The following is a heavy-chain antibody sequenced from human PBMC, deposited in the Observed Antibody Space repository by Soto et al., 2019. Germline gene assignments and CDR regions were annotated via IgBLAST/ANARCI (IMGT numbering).Heavy chain of an antibody. CDR1: GGSISSGGYY. D-gene: IGHD3-10*01. CDR3: ARSDQRYGLYYFDY. V-gene: IGHV4-31*03. J-gene: IGHJ4*02. CDR2: IYYSGST. Sequence: SETLSLTCTVSGGSISSGGYYWSWIRQHPGKGLEWIGYIYYSGSTYYNPSLKSRVTISVDTSKNQFSLKLSSVTAADTAVYYCARSDQRYGLYYFDYWGQGTPVTVSS.